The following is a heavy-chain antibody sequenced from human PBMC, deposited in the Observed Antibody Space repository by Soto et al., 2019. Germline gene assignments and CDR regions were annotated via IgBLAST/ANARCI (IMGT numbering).Heavy chain of an antibody. Sequence: ASVKVSCKASGYTFTYYYIHWVRQAPGQGLEWMGVINPSGGGTSYAQKFQGRVTMTRDTSTSTVYMELSSLRSEDTAVYYCARDEEATVPTAGMAVWGKGTTVTVSS. V-gene: IGHV1-46*01. J-gene: IGHJ6*04. D-gene: IGHD4-4*01. CDR3: ARDEEATVPTAGMAV. CDR2: INPSGGGT. CDR1: GYTFTYYY.